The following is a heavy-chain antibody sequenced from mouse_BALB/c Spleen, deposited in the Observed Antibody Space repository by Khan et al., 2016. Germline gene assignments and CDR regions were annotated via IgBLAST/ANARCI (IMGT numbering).Heavy chain of an antibody. Sequence: QVQLKESGPGLVAPSQSLSITCTVAGFSLTCYGVHWVRQPPGKGLEWLGVIWAGGSTNYNSALMSRLSISKDNSKSQVFLKMNSLQTDDTAMYYCARDRGYDVWFAYWGQGTLVTVSA. CDR1: GFSLTCYG. D-gene: IGHD2-2*01. V-gene: IGHV2-9*02. J-gene: IGHJ3*01. CDR2: IWAGGST. CDR3: ARDRGYDVWFAY.